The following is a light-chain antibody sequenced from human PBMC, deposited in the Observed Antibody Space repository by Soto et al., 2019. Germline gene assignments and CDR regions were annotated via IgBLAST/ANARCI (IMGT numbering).Light chain of an antibody. CDR2: GAS. V-gene: IGKV3-15*01. CDR1: QSINSE. CDR3: KQVHTGPLP. Sequence: EIVMTQSPATLSLSPGERAALSCRASQSINSELAWYQQKPGQPPRLLIYGASTRATGVPARFTGSESGSDFTLPISGLHFEDFAVYYCKQVHTGPLPFARGTRLE. J-gene: IGKJ2*01.